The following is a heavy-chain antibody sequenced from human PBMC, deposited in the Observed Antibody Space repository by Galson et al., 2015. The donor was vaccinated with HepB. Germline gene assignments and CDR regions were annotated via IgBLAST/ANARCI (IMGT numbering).Heavy chain of an antibody. CDR2: ISDTGETI. V-gene: IGHV3-64D*06. Sequence: SLRLSCAASRFTFSTYVMHWIRQAPGKGLEYVSSISDTGETIYYADSVRGRFAISRDNSRNTVSLQVSSLRTEDTAVYYCVGYSTSVTQDDYWGQGTLVTDSS. CDR1: RFTFSTYV. J-gene: IGHJ4*02. CDR3: VGYSTSVTQDDY. D-gene: IGHD2-15*01.